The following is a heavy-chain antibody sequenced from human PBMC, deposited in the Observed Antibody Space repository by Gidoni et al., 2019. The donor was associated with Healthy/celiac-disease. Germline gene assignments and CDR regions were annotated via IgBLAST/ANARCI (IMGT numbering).Heavy chain of an antibody. CDR1: GFTFSSYS. J-gene: IGHJ3*02. V-gene: IGHV3-21*01. CDR3: ARDMSSHAFDI. CDR2: ISSSSSYI. D-gene: IGHD1-26*01. Sequence: EVQLVESGGGLVKPGGSLKLSCAASGFTFSSYSMNWVRQAPGKGLEWFSSISSSSSYIYYADSVKGRFTISRDNAKNSLYLQMNSLRAEDTAVYYCARDMSSHAFDIWGQGTMVTVSS.